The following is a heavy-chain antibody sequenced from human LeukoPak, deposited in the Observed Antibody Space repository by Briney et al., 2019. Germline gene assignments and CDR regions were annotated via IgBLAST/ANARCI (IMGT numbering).Heavy chain of an antibody. CDR1: GYTFTGYY. V-gene: IGHV1-2*02. CDR3: ARRGYGSGSYYNGPYYYYYYYMDV. CDR2: INPNSGGT. J-gene: IGHJ6*03. Sequence: ASVKVSCKASGYTFTGYYMHWVRQAPGQGLEWMGWINPNSGGTNYAQKFQGRVTMTRDTSISTAYMELSRLRSDDTAVYYCARRGYGSGSYYNGPYYYYYYYMDVWGKGTTVTVSS. D-gene: IGHD3-10*01.